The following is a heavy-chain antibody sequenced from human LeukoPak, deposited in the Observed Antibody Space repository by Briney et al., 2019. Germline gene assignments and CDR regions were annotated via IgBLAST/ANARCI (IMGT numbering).Heavy chain of an antibody. CDR2: INHSGST. J-gene: IGHJ5*02. D-gene: IGHD3-3*01. V-gene: IGHV4-34*01. Sequence: SETLSLTCAVYGGSFSGYYWSWIRQPPGKGLEWIGEINHSGSTNYNPSLKSRVTISVDTSKNQFSLKLSSVTAADTAVYYCARYKRNYDFWSGYRNWFDPWGQGTLVTVSP. CDR1: GGSFSGYY. CDR3: ARYKRNYDFWSGYRNWFDP.